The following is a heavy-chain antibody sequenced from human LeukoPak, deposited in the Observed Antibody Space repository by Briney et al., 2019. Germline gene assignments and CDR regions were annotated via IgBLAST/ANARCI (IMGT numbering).Heavy chain of an antibody. CDR2: IYHSGST. Sequence: SETLSLTGTVSGYSISSGYYWGWIRQPPGQGLEWIGSIYHSGSTYYNPSLKSRVTISVDTSKNQFSLKLSSVTAADTAVYYCARDPNDFWSGLYWGQGTLVTVSS. J-gene: IGHJ4*02. CDR3: ARDPNDFWSGLY. V-gene: IGHV4-38-2*02. D-gene: IGHD3-3*01. CDR1: GYSISSGYY.